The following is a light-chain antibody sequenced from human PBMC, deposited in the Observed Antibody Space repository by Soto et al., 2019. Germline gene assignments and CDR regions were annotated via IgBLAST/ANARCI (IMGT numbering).Light chain of an antibody. J-gene: IGKJ1*01. V-gene: IGKV1-5*01. CDR2: DAS. CDR1: QSISSW. Sequence: IQMTQSPSTLSASVGDRVTITCRASQSISSWLAWYQKKPGKAPKLLIYDASSLESGVPSRFSGSGSGTAFTLTIISLQADDFAAVYYHQTYGTSGTFGQGTKVDIK. CDR3: HQTYGTSGT.